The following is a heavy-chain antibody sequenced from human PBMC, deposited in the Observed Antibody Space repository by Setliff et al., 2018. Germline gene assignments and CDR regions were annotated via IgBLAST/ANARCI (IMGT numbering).Heavy chain of an antibody. CDR3: VRSSAPQVVLAADFDF. D-gene: IGHD6-19*01. J-gene: IGHJ4*02. CDR2: ISTYSGNT. Sequence: GASVKVSCKTSGFPLTGYYMHWVRQTPGQGLEWMGWISTYSGNTNYPQWLQDRVTMTIDTSATTVYMELKSLRSDDTAVYYCVRSSAPQVVLAADFDFWGQGTPVTVSS. V-gene: IGHV1-18*04. CDR1: GFPLTGYY.